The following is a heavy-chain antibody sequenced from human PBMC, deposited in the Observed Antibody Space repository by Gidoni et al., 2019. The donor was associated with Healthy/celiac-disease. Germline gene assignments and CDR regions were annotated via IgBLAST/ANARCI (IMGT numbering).Heavy chain of an antibody. D-gene: IGHD4-17*01. CDR2: IYYSGST. CDR3: AREGHDYGDYVWFDP. CDR1: GGSISSSSYY. Sequence: QLQLQESGPGLVKPSETLSLTCTVSGGSISSSSYYWGWIRQPPGKGLEWIGSIYYSGSTYYNPSLKSRVTISVDTSKNQFSLKLSSVTAADTAVYYCAREGHDYGDYVWFDPWGQGTLVTVSS. V-gene: IGHV4-39*07. J-gene: IGHJ5*02.